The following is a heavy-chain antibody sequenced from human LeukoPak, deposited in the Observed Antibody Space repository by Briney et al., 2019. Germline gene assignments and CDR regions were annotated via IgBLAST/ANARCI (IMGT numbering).Heavy chain of an antibody. V-gene: IGHV4-59*08. CDR1: VGSISSYY. CDR3: ARHERDASLDHALDI. Sequence: SETLSLTCTVSVGSISSYYWSWLRQPPGKGLEWIGYIYYSGTTSYTPSLKSRVTILVDTSKNQFSLKLSSVTAADTAVYYCARHERDASLDHALDIWGQGTMVTVSS. D-gene: IGHD5-24*01. J-gene: IGHJ3*02. CDR2: IYYSGTT.